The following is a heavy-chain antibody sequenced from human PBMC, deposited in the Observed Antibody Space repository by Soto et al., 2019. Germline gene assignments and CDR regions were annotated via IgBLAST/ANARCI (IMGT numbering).Heavy chain of an antibody. V-gene: IGHV3-23*01. Sequence: PAGSLRLSCASSGFTFSSYAMNWIRQAPGKGLEWVSAISGSGVATYYVDSVKGRFTISRDNSKNTLYLQMNSLKTEDTAVYYCATSYDSSGFRYWYFDLWGRGTLVTVSS. CDR3: ATSYDSSGFRYWYFDL. J-gene: IGHJ2*01. CDR1: GFTFSSYA. D-gene: IGHD3-22*01. CDR2: ISGSGVAT.